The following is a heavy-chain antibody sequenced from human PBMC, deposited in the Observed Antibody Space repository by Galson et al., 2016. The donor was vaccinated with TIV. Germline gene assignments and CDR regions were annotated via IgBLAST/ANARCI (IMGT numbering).Heavy chain of an antibody. V-gene: IGHV3-53*01. CDR1: GFTVSRNY. CDR2: IYSGGNP. CDR3: ARDNNWNYANDAFDL. D-gene: IGHD1-7*01. Sequence: SLRLSCAASGFTVSRNYMSWVRQAPGKGLEWISIIYSGGNPYYADSVEGRFTISRDTSKNTVYLQMNSLGAEDTAVYYCARDNNWNYANDAFDLWGQGTMVTVSS. J-gene: IGHJ3*01.